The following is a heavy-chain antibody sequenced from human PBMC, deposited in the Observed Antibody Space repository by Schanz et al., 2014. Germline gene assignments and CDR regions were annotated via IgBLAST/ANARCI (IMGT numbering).Heavy chain of an antibody. CDR1: GFIFSDYY. V-gene: IGHV3-11*01. Sequence: VQLVESGGGWVQPGGSLRLSCAASGFIFSDYYMAWIRQAPGKGPEYVSYISSGGTTTYHSDSVKGRFTISRDSAENSLYLQMNSLRTEDTGLDFCARGGSGSHYRLDYWGQGTLVTVSS. CDR3: ARGGSGSHYRLDY. D-gene: IGHD1-26*01. J-gene: IGHJ4*02. CDR2: ISSGGTTT.